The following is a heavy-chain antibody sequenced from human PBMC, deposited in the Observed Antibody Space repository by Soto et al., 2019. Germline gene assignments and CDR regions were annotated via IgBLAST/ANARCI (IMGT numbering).Heavy chain of an antibody. Sequence: SETLSLTCSVSTGSMRTYYWTWIRQSPGKGLEWIGQISHTGRTKYNPSLESRVTISVDTSRKQFSLKLTSVTAADTALYYCARDDTTGLLDFWGQGTLVTVSS. CDR3: ARDDTTGLLDF. V-gene: IGHV4-59*01. D-gene: IGHD4-17*01. CDR2: ISHTGRT. CDR1: TGSMRTYY. J-gene: IGHJ4*02.